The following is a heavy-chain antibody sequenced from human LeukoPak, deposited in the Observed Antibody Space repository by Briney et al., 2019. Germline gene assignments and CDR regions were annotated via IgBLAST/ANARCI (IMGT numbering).Heavy chain of an antibody. CDR2: ISYDGSKK. D-gene: IGHD2-21*02. Sequence: GGSLRLSCAASGFTFTSYSMLWVRQAPGKGLEWVAVISYDGSKKYYADSVKGRFTISRGNSNNTLYLQMNSLRAEDTAIYYCARDKLLDWGQGTLVTVSS. J-gene: IGHJ4*02. CDR3: ARDKLLD. CDR1: GFTFTSYS. V-gene: IGHV3-30*04.